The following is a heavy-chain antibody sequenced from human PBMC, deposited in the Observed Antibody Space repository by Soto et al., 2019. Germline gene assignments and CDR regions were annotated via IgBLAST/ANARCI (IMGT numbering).Heavy chain of an antibody. V-gene: IGHV4-39*01. CDR1: GGSISSSSYY. CDR2: IYYSGST. J-gene: IGHJ4*02. D-gene: IGHD3-10*01. CDR3: ASKNYYGSEYYFDY. Sequence: SETLSLTCTVSGGSISSSSYYWGWIRQPPGKGLEWIGSIYYSGSTYYNPSLKSRVTISVDTSKNQFSLKLSSVTAADTAVYYCASKNYYGSEYYFDYWGQGALVTVSS.